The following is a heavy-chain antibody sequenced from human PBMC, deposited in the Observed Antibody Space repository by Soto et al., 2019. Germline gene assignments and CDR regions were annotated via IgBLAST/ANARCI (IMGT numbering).Heavy chain of an antibody. J-gene: IGHJ4*02. Sequence: EVQLVESGGGLVKPGGPLRLSCAASGFTFSSYSMNWVRQAPGKGLEWVSSISSSSSYIYYADSVKGRFTISRDNAKNSLYLQMNSLRAEDTAVYYCASGIVGAISFFGGQGTLVTVSS. V-gene: IGHV3-21*01. CDR2: ISSSSSYI. CDR3: ASGIVGAISFF. CDR1: GFTFSSYS. D-gene: IGHD1-26*01.